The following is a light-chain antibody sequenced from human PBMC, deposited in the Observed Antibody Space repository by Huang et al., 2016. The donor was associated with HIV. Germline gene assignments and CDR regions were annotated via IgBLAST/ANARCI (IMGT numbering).Light chain of an antibody. CDR3: QQYNNWPWT. V-gene: IGKV3-15*01. CDR2: GAS. Sequence: EKVMTQSPATLSVSPGERATLSCRASQSVSSNLAWYQQKPGQAPRLRMYGASTRATGIPARFSGSWSGTEFTLTISSLQSEDFAVYYCQQYNNWPWTFGQGTKVEIK. J-gene: IGKJ1*01. CDR1: QSVSSN.